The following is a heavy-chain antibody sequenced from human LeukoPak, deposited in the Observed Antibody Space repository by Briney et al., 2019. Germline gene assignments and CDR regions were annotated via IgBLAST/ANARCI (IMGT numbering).Heavy chain of an antibody. CDR1: GFTFSSYA. J-gene: IGHJ4*02. Sequence: GGSLRLSCAASGFTFSSYAMHWVRQAPGKGLEYVSAISSNGGSTYYANSVKGRFTISRDNSKNTLYLQMGSLRAEDMAVYYCARGNYGSGSYYAASDYWGQGTLVTVSS. CDR3: ARGNYGSGSYYAASDY. CDR2: ISSNGGST. V-gene: IGHV3-64*01. D-gene: IGHD3-10*01.